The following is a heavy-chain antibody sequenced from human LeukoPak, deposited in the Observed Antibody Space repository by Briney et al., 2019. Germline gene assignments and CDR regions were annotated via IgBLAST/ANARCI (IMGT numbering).Heavy chain of an antibody. Sequence: SETLSLTCTVSGGSISSYYWSWIRQPPGKGLEWIGYIYYSGSTNYNPSLKSRVTISVDTSKNQFSLTLNSVTAADTAVYFCARAQGGVAIDYWGQGTLVTVSS. CDR1: GGSISSYY. CDR3: ARAQGGVAIDY. CDR2: IYYSGST. D-gene: IGHD3-3*01. V-gene: IGHV4-59*12. J-gene: IGHJ4*02.